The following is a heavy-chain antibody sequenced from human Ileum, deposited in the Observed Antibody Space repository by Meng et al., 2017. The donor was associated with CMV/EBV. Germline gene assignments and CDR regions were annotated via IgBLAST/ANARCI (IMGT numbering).Heavy chain of an antibody. J-gene: IGHJ4*02. CDR3: AREKSSCTSSTCYGVDS. CDR1: DVSISSYY. Sequence: QGLVKPSEPLAPPCTPSDVSISSYYGSWIRQSAGNGLEWIGRIHTSGTTNYNPSLKSRVTLSLDTSKDQFSLKLTSVTAADTAVYYCAREKSSCTSSTCYGVDSWGQGTLVTVSS. CDR2: IHTSGTT. D-gene: IGHD2-2*01. V-gene: IGHV4-4*07.